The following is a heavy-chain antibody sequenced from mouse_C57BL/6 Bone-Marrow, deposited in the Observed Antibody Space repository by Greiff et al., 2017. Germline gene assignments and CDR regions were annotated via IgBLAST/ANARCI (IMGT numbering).Heavy chain of an antibody. Sequence: QVQLQQSGAELAKPGASVKLSCKASGYTFTSYWMHWVKQRPGQGLEWIGYINPSSGYTKYNQKFKDKATLTADKSSSTAYMQLSSLTYEDSAVYYCARERHLFSWYFDVWGTGTTVTVSS. V-gene: IGHV1-7*01. CDR1: GYTFTSYW. D-gene: IGHD1-1*01. CDR3: ARERHLFSWYFDV. J-gene: IGHJ1*03. CDR2: INPSSGYT.